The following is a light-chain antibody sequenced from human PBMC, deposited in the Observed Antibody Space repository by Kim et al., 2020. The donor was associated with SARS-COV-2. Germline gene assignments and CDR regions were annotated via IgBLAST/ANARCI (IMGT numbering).Light chain of an antibody. CDR1: KLGDKY. Sequence: VSPGQTASISCSGDKLGDKYVCWYQQKPGQSPVLVIYQDSKRPSGIPERFSGSNSGNTATLTIGGTQAMDEADYYCQAWDSSTNYVFGTGTKVTVL. V-gene: IGLV3-1*01. CDR2: QDS. J-gene: IGLJ1*01. CDR3: QAWDSSTNYV.